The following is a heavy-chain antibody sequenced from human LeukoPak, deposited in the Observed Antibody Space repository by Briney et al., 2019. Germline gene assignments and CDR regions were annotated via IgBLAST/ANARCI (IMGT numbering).Heavy chain of an antibody. CDR1: GFTFSNYE. CDR2: ITGSGDTI. J-gene: IGHJ3*02. Sequence: GGSLRLSCAASGFTFSNYEMNWVRQAPGKGLEWVPYITGSGDTIYYADSVKGRFTISRDNAKNSLYLQMNSLRAEDTAVYYCASTYCSGGSCYSNDAFDIWGQGTMVTVSS. V-gene: IGHV3-48*03. CDR3: ASTYCSGGSCYSNDAFDI. D-gene: IGHD2-15*01.